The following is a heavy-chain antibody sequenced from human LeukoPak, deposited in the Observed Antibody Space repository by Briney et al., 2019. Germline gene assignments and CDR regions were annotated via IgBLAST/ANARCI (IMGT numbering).Heavy chain of an antibody. Sequence: GGSLRLSCAASGFTFTDYYMSWIRQAPGKGLEWLSYISSSGSTIYYADSVKGRFTISRDNAKNSLHLQMNSLRAEDTAVYYCARWAYSRGYYYMDVWGKGTTVTVSS. J-gene: IGHJ6*03. CDR1: GFTFTDYY. CDR2: ISSSGSTI. CDR3: ARWAYSRGYYYMDV. V-gene: IGHV3-11*01. D-gene: IGHD6-25*01.